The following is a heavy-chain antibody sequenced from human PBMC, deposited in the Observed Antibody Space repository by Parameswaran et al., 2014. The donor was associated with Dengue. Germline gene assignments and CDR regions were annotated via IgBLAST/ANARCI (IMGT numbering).Heavy chain of an antibody. CDR3: AREFPDRGSYYVTHYYYYMDV. Sequence: WVRQAPGQRLEWMGWINAGNGNTKYSQKFQGRVTITRDTSASTAYMELSSLRSEDTAVYYCAREFPDRGSYYVTHYYYYMDVWGQGTTVTISS. J-gene: IGHJ6*03. D-gene: IGHD1-26*01. V-gene: IGHV1-3*01. CDR2: INAGNGNT.